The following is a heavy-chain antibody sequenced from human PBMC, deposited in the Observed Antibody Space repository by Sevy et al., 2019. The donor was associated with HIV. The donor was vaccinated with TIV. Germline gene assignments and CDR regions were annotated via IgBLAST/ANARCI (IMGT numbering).Heavy chain of an antibody. Sequence: GGCLRLSCAASGFTLSSRWMSWVRQAPGKGLEWVANIKQDGSEKYYVDSVKDRFTISRDNAKNSLYLQMNSLRAEDTAVYYCVPVGGGHAGYWGQGTLVTVSS. D-gene: IGHD2-15*01. CDR1: GFTLSSRW. CDR3: VPVGGGHAGY. J-gene: IGHJ4*02. CDR2: IKQDGSEK. V-gene: IGHV3-7*01.